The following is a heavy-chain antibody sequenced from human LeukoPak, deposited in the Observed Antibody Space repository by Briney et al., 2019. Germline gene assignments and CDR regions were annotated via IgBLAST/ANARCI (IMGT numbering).Heavy chain of an antibody. D-gene: IGHD5-12*01. CDR1: GFTFSSYS. Sequence: KSGGSLRLSCAASGFTFSSYSMNWVRQAPGKGLEWVSSISTGSIYIYYADSVKGRFTISRDNAKNSLYLQLNSLSAEDTAVYYCACTSGYDFSSYYYYYMDVWGKGTTVTVSS. CDR2: ISTGSIYI. CDR3: ACTSGYDFSSYYYYYMDV. J-gene: IGHJ6*03. V-gene: IGHV3-21*01.